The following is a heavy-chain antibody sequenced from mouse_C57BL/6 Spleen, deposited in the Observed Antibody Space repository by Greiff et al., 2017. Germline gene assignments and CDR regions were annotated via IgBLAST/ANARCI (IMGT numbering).Heavy chain of an antibody. D-gene: IGHD4-1*01. V-gene: IGHV1-69*01. J-gene: IGHJ4*01. CDR3: ARIGTGYAMDY. Sequence: QVQLQQPGAELVMPGASVKLSCKASGYTFTSYWMHWVKQRPGQGLEWIGEIDPSDSYTNYNQKFKGKSTLTVDESSSTAYMQLSSLTSEDSAVYYCARIGTGYAMDYWGQGTSVTVSS. CDR2: IDPSDSYT. CDR1: GYTFTSYW.